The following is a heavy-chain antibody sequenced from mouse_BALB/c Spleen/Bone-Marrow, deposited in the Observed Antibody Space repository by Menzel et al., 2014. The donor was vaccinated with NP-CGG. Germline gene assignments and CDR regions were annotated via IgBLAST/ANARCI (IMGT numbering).Heavy chain of an antibody. CDR1: GFNLTNYC. J-gene: IGHJ4*01. CDR2: INPGTGYT. CDR3: ARETGTYVMDY. D-gene: IGHD4-1*01. Sequence: VQLQQSGAELVKPGASVTLSCTASGFNLTNYCIHWVKQRPGQGLEWIGYINPGTGYTDYNPNFKDKATLTADKSSITAYMQLSSLTSEDSSVYYCARETGTYVMDYWGQGTSVTVAS. V-gene: IGHV1S26*01.